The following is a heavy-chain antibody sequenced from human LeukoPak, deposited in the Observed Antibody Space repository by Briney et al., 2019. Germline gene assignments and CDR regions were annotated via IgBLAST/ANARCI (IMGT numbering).Heavy chain of an antibody. CDR1: GFIVSSNY. D-gene: IGHD2-15*01. CDR3: ARGLESCSSGSCFNY. J-gene: IGHJ4*02. Sequence: GGSLRLSCAASGFIVSSNYMSWVRQAPGKGLEGVSLIYSSGSTYSAASVKGRFTISRDHSKNTLYLQMNSLGAEDAALYYCARGLESCSSGSCFNYWGQGTLVTVSS. CDR2: IYSSGST. V-gene: IGHV3-53*01.